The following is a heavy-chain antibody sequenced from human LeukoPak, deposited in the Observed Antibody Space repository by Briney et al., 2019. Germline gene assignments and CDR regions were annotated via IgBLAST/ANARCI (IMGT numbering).Heavy chain of an antibody. CDR3: ARESSVNWFDP. V-gene: IGHV3-48*03. D-gene: IGHD5/OR15-5a*01. CDR2: ISSSVSTI. Sequence: GGSLRLSCAASGFTFSSYEMNWVRQAPGKGLEWVSYISSSVSTIYYADSVKGRFTISRDDAKNSLYLQMNSLRAEDTAVYYCARESSVNWFDPWGQGTLVTVSS. CDR1: GFTFSSYE. J-gene: IGHJ5*02.